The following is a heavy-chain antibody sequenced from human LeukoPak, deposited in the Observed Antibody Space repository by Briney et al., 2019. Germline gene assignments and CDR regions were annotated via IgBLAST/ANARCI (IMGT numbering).Heavy chain of an antibody. D-gene: IGHD2-2*01. J-gene: IGHJ5*02. CDR1: GDSVSSNSVT. CDR2: TYYRSTWYN. V-gene: IGHV6-1*01. CDR3: ARRLTQYDCFNP. Sequence: SQTLSLTCAISGDSVSSNSVTWNWIRQSPSRGLEWLGRTYYRSTWYNDYAVSVRGRITVNPDTSKNQFSLHLNSVTPEDTAVYYCARRLTQYDCFNPWGQGILVTVSS.